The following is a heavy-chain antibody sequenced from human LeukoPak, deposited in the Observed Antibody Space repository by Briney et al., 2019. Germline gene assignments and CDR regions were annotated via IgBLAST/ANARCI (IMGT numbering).Heavy chain of an antibody. J-gene: IGHJ4*02. CDR2: IYGGGDT. CDR3: AKSPGYSSSFDQYYFDY. CDR1: GFTVPDNY. Sequence: GGSLRLSCAASGFTVPDNYMNWVRQSSGKGLEWVSVIYGGGDTNYADSVKGRFIISRDTSKNTVYLQMNSLRAEDTAVYYCAKSPGYSSSFDQYYFDYWGQGTLVTVSS. V-gene: IGHV3-53*05. D-gene: IGHD6-13*01.